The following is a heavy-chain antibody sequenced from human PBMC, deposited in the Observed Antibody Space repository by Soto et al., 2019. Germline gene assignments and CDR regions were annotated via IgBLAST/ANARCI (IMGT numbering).Heavy chain of an antibody. CDR1: GFTFSSYG. D-gene: IGHD3-10*01. Sequence: PGGSLRLSCAASGFTFSSYGMHWVRQAPGKGLEWVAVISHDGSNKFYVDSVKGRFTISRDKSKNTLYLQMDSLRDDDTAVYYCARDGYYGSGSYPEPYYYYYGMDVWGQGTTVTVSS. CDR2: ISHDGSNK. J-gene: IGHJ6*02. V-gene: IGHV3-30*03. CDR3: ARDGYYGSGSYPEPYYYYYGMDV.